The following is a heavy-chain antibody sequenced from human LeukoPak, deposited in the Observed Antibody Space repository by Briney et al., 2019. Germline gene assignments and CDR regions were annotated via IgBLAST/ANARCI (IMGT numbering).Heavy chain of an antibody. J-gene: IGHJ6*03. Sequence: SVKVSXKASGGTFSSYAISWVRQAPGQGLEWMGGIIPIFGTANYAQKFQGRFTITTDESTSTAYMELSSLRSEDTAVYYCARATCTNGVCYPSSYYYYYMDVWGKGTTVTVSS. CDR1: GGTFSSYA. V-gene: IGHV1-69*05. CDR3: ARATCTNGVCYPSSYYYYYMDV. CDR2: IIPIFGTA. D-gene: IGHD2-8*01.